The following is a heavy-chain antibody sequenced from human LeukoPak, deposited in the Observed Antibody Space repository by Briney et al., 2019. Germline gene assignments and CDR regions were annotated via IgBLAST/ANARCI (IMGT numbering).Heavy chain of an antibody. CDR2: MNLDGREK. V-gene: IGHV3-7*01. CDR3: TCDLDRSDGL. CDR1: GFSFSSYW. Sequence: PGGSLRLSCAASGFSFSSYWLSWVRQAPGKGLEWVANMNLDGREKYYEDSVRSRFTISRDNAKNSLYLQMNSLRAEDTAVYYCTCDLDRSDGLWGQGTMVTVSS. D-gene: IGHD2-8*01. J-gene: IGHJ3*01.